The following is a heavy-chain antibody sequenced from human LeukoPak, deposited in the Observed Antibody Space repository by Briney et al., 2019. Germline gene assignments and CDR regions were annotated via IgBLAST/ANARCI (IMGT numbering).Heavy chain of an antibody. CDR3: ARRGVYGSGIYFGY. CDR2: IFYSGRT. V-gene: IGHV4-39*01. Sequence: SETLSLTCTVSGGSISSASYSSGWIRQTPGKGLEWIGNIFYSGRTYYKPSLKSRVTISVDTSKNQFSLKLNSVTAADTAVYYCARRGVYGSGIYFGYWGQGTLVTVSS. J-gene: IGHJ4*02. D-gene: IGHD3-10*01. CDR1: GGSISSASYS.